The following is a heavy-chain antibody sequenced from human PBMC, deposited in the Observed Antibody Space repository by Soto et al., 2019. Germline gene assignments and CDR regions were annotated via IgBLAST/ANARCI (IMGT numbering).Heavy chain of an antibody. CDR2: FDPEDGET. D-gene: IGHD5-12*01. J-gene: IGHJ4*02. CDR1: GYTLTELS. CDR3: ARVGNSGPFGQN. V-gene: IGHV1-24*01. Sequence: GASVKVSCKVSGYTLTELSMHWVRQAPGKGLEWMGGFDPEDGETNYAQKFQGRVTMTKDTSTSTAYMELRSLRSDDTAVYYCARVGNSGPFGQNWGQGTLVTVSS.